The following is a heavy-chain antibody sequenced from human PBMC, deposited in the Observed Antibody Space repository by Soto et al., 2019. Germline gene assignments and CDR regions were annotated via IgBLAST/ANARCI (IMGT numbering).Heavy chain of an antibody. CDR2: ISWNSGSI. J-gene: IGHJ3*02. CDR1: GFTFDDYA. D-gene: IGHD3-22*01. V-gene: IGHV3-9*01. Sequence: EVQLVESGGGLVQPGRSLRLSCAASGFTFDDYAMHWVRQAPGKGLEWVSGISWNSGSIGYADSVKGRFTISRDNAKNSLYLQMNSLRAEDTALYYCAKVPYYDSSGGAFDIWGQGTMVTVSS. CDR3: AKVPYYDSSGGAFDI.